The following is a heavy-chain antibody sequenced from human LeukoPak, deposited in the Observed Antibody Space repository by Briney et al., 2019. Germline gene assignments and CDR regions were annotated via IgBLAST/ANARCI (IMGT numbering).Heavy chain of an antibody. CDR3: AKDQVWIVVGSFDY. CDR2: ISGSGGST. V-gene: IGHV3-23*01. Sequence: GGSLRLSCAASGFTFSSYAMSWVRQAPGKGLEWVSGISGSGGSTYYADSVKGRFTNFRDNSKNTLYLQMTSLRAEDTAVYYCAKDQVWIVVGSFDYWGQGTLVTVSS. D-gene: IGHD3-22*01. J-gene: IGHJ4*02. CDR1: GFTFSSYA.